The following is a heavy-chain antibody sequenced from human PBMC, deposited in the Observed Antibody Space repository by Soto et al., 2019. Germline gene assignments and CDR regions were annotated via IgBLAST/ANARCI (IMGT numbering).Heavy chain of an antibody. CDR2: VYYSGGA. CDR1: GVSIHKGHSF. D-gene: IGHD2-21*01. V-gene: IGHV4-39*01. Sequence: PSETLSLTCTVPGVSIHKGHSFGGWIRQPPGKGLEFIGTVYYSGGAHYNSSLKSRVTISVDTDNNQVSRRMRSLTAAETAVYYCGRVVEGATRHTDLDSWGQGTLVTVSS. CDR3: GRVVEGATRHTDLDS. J-gene: IGHJ5*01.